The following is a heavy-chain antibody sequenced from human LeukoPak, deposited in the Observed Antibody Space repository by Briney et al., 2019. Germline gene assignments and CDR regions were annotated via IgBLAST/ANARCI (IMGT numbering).Heavy chain of an antibody. V-gene: IGHV4-4*07. CDR2: IYTSGST. CDR1: GGSISSYY. CDR3: ARSHLRGGSGSYYTY. J-gene: IGHJ4*02. Sequence: SETLSLTCTVSGGSISSYYWSWIRQPAGKGLEWIGRIYTSGSTNYNPSLKSRVTMSVDTSKNQFSLKLSSVTAADTAVYYCARSHLRGGSGSYYTYWGQGTLVTVSS. D-gene: IGHD3-10*01.